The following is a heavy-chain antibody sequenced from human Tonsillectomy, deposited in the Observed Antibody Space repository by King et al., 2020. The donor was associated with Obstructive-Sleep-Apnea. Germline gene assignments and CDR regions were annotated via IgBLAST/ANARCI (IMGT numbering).Heavy chain of an antibody. Sequence: VQLVESGGGLVQPGGSLRLSCAASGFTFSSYDMHWVRQATGKGLEWVSAIGTAGDTYYPGSVKGRFTISRENAKNSLYLQMNSLRAGDTAVYYCARSTSRGWYGNDAFDIWGQGTMVTVSS. D-gene: IGHD6-19*01. CDR3: ARSTSRGWYGNDAFDI. CDR2: IGTAGDT. CDR1: GFTFSSYD. J-gene: IGHJ3*02. V-gene: IGHV3-13*01.